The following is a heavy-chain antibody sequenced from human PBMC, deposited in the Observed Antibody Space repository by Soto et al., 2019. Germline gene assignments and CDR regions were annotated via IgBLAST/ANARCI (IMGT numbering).Heavy chain of an antibody. V-gene: IGHV4-59*08. J-gene: IGHJ4*02. CDR3: ARHYYDTLGY. CDR1: RRSIRSNY. CDR2: IYYSGST. Sequence: SATLYLTCTVFRRSIRSNYCGWIRQPPGKGLEWIGYIYYSGSTNYNPSLKSRVTISVDTSKNQFSLKLSSVTAADTAVYYCARHYYDTLGYWGQGTLVTVS. D-gene: IGHD3-22*01.